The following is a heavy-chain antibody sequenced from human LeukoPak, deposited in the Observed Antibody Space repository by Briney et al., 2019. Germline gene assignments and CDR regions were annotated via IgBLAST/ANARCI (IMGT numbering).Heavy chain of an antibody. CDR3: AGGENAFDI. CDR2: ISSNGGST. Sequence: GGSLRLSCAASGFTFSSYAMHWVRQAPGKGLEYVSAISSNGGSTYYANSVKGRFTISRDNSKNTLYLQMGSLRAEDMAVYYCAGGENAFDIWGQGTMVTVSS. CDR1: GFTFSSYA. V-gene: IGHV3-64*01. J-gene: IGHJ3*02. D-gene: IGHD5-24*01.